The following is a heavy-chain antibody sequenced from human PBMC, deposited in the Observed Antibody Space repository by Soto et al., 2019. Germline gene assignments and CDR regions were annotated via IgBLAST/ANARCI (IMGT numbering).Heavy chain of an antibody. CDR3: ARAESSSSEGFDY. V-gene: IGHV4-59*01. CDR2: INYRGRT. Sequence: KPSETLSLTCSVSGGSISSNFWSWVRQPPGKGLEWIGHINYRGRTNYNPSLRSRVTMSLDTSKNQFSLMLSSLTAADTAVYYCARAESSSSEGFDYWGRGTLVTAPQ. CDR1: GGSISSNF. J-gene: IGHJ4*02. D-gene: IGHD6-6*01.